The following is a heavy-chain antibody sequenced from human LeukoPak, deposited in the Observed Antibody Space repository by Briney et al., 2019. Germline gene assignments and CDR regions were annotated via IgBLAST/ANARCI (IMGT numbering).Heavy chain of an antibody. CDR2: ISYDGSNK. CDR3: AKGVYRDSLGVVDY. D-gene: IGHD4-17*01. V-gene: IGHV3-30-3*01. CDR1: GFTFSSYA. Sequence: GRSLRLSCAASGFTFSSYAMHWVRQAPGKGLEWVAVISYDGSNKYYADSVKGRFTISRDDSKNTLDLQINSLRAEDTAVYYCAKGVYRDSLGVVDYWGQGTLVTVSS. J-gene: IGHJ4*02.